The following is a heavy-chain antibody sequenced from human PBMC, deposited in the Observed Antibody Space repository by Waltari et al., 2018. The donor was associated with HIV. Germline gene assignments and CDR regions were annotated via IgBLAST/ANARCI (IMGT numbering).Heavy chain of an antibody. Sequence: EVQLVESGGGLVQPGGSLRLPCAASGFTFNRYWMTLVVPAPGKGLEWVANIKQDGSDKYYVDSVKGRFTISRDNAKNSLYLQMNSLRAEDTAVYYCARDWITSGRLDTFDIWGQGTMVTVSS. J-gene: IGHJ3*02. D-gene: IGHD6-19*01. CDR1: GFTFNRYW. CDR3: ARDWITSGRLDTFDI. CDR2: IKQDGSDK. V-gene: IGHV3-7*01.